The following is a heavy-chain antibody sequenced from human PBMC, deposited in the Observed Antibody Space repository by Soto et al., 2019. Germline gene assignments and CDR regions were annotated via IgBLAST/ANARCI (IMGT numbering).Heavy chain of an antibody. D-gene: IGHD2-15*01. J-gene: IGHJ4*02. CDR1: GFTFSSYD. V-gene: IGHV3-13*05. Sequence: PGGSLRLSCAASGFTFSSYDMHRVRQATGKGLEWVSANGTAGDPYYPGSVKGRFTISRENAKNSLYLQMNSLRAGDTAVYYCARSGHKYCSGGSCYSYTFDYWGQGTLVTVSS. CDR3: ARSGHKYCSGGSCYSYTFDY. CDR2: NGTAGDP.